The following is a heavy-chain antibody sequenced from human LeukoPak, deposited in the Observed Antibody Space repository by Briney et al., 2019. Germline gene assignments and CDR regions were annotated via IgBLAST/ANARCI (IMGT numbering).Heavy chain of an antibody. CDR2: ISSSSSYI. D-gene: IGHD3-22*01. V-gene: IGHV3-21*01. CDR3: ARDSSWKLNYYDSSGYYHFDY. CDR1: GFTFSSYS. J-gene: IGHJ4*02. Sequence: PGGSLRLSCAASGFTFSSYSMNWVRQAPGKGLEWVSSISSSSSYIYYADSVKGRFTISRDNAKNSLYLQMNSLRAEDTAVYYCARDSSWKLNYYDSSGYYHFDYWGQGTLVTVSS.